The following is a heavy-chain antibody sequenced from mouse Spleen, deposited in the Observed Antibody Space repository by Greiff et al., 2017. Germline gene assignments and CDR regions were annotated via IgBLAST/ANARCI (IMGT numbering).Heavy chain of an antibody. V-gene: IGHV1-55*01. D-gene: IGHD2-12*01. CDR3: AITRRNSYYSYDPYYFDY. J-gene: IGHJ2*01. CDR1: GYTFTSYW. Sequence: VQLQQSGAELVKPGASVKMSCKASGYTFTSYWITWVKQRPGQGLEWIGDIYPGSGSTNYNEKFKSKATLTVDTSSSTAYMQLSSLTSEDSAFYYWAITRRNSYYSYDPYYFDYWGQGTTLTVSS. CDR2: IYPGSGST.